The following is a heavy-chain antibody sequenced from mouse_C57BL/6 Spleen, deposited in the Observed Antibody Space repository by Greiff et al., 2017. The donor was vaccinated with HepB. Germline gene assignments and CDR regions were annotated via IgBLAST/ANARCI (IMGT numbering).Heavy chain of an antibody. J-gene: IGHJ2*01. Sequence: QVQLKESGAELVRPGASVTLSCKASGYTFTDYEMHWVKQTPVHGLEWIGAIDPETGGTAYNQKFKGKAILTADKSSSTAYMELRSLTSEDSAVYYCTRSTVDYWGQGTTLTVSS. CDR3: TRSTVDY. D-gene: IGHD1-1*01. CDR2: IDPETGGT. CDR1: GYTFTDYE. V-gene: IGHV1-15*01.